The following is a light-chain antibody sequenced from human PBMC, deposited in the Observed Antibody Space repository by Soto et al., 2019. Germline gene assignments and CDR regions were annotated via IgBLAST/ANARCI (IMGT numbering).Light chain of an antibody. Sequence: QLVLTQPPSASGTPGQRVTISCSGSSSNIGSNYVYWYQQLPGTAPKLLIYRNNQRPSGVSNRFSGSKSANTASLTISGLQAEDEADYYCCSHVGGSSPQWVFGGGTKLTVL. V-gene: IGLV1-47*01. J-gene: IGLJ3*02. CDR1: SSNIGSNY. CDR3: CSHVGGSSPQWV. CDR2: RNN.